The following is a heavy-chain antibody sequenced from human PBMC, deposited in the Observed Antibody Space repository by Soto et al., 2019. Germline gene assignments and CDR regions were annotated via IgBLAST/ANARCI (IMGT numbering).Heavy chain of an antibody. CDR2: INPSGGST. CDR1: GYTFTRHY. J-gene: IGHJ4*02. V-gene: IGHV1-46*01. D-gene: IGHD2-2*01. Sequence: QVQLVQSGAEVKKPGASVKVSCKASGYTFTRHYMHWVRQAPGQGLEWMATINPSGGSTTSAQKSQGRVTMARDTSTSTVYMELCSPRSEDTAVYYCARHFVEVPSALYYFDYWGQGALVTVSS. CDR3: ARHFVEVPSALYYFDY.